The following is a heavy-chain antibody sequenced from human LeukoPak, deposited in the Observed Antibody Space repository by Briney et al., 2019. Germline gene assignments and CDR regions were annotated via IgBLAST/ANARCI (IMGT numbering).Heavy chain of an antibody. V-gene: IGHV3-7*03. CDR2: IKQDGCEK. CDR3: ARDGLPFDY. CDR1: GFTFRSYW. J-gene: IGHJ4*02. Sequence: PGGSLRLSCEASGFTFRSYWMSWVRQAPGKGLEWVANIKQDGCEKYYVDTVKGRFTISRDNAKKSLYLQMNSLRAEDTAVYYCARDGLPFDYWGQGTLVTVSS.